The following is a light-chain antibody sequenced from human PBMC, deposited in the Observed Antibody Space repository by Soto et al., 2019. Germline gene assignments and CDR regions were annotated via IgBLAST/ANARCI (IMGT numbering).Light chain of an antibody. Sequence: GMSQSPAAVSVSPGERATLSCRASQSVSSNLSWYHXKPVHXXXXXXXVSSXXATGIPARFSGSGSGTEFTLTISSLQSEDFAVYYCQQYNNWPKTFGQGTKVDIK. CDR2: VSS. CDR1: QSVSSN. J-gene: IGKJ1*01. V-gene: IGKV3-15*01. CDR3: QQYNNWPKT.